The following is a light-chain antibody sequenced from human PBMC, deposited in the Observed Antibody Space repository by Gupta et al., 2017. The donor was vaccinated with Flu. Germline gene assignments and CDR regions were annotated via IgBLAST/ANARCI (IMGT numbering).Light chain of an antibody. CDR1: SSNIGNNY. J-gene: IGLJ3*02. CDR3: GTSDTSISAWV. V-gene: IGLV1-51*02. Sequence: QSVFTHPPSGPAAPGQKVTLSRSGSSSNIGNNYASCYQQLPGTAPKLLIYEDNKRPSGIPDRISSSSSGTSATPRTTALPTEEEADDYYGTSDTSISAWVFGAGTKLTVL. CDR2: EDN.